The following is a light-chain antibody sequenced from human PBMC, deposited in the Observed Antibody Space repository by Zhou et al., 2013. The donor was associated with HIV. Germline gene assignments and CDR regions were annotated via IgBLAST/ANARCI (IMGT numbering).Light chain of an antibody. CDR3: QQRSNWPPT. CDR1: QSVSSN. J-gene: IGKJ3*01. Sequence: EIVMTQSPATLSVSPGERATLFCRASQSVSSNLAWYQQKPGQSPRLLIYGAVTRATGVPDRFSGSGSETEFSLSISNLQTEDFAVYYCQQRSNWPPTFGPGTKVDIK. V-gene: IGKV3-15*01. CDR2: GAV.